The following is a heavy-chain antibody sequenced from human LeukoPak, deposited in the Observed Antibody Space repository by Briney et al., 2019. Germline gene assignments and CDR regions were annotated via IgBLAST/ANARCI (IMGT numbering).Heavy chain of an antibody. Sequence: GGSLRLPCAASGFTGSHNYMSWVRQAPGKGLEWVSATHSSGGTYYADSVKGRFTISRDTSKNTLYLQINSLSVEDTAVYYCIVFGDSNHWGQGTLVTVSS. V-gene: IGHV3-53*01. CDR3: IVFGDSNH. D-gene: IGHD4-17*01. J-gene: IGHJ4*02. CDR2: THSSGGT. CDR1: GFTGSHNY.